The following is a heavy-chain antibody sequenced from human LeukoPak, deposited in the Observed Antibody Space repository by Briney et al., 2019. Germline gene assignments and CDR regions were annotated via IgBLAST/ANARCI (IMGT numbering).Heavy chain of an antibody. CDR1: GGSFSGYY. V-gene: IGHV4-34*01. D-gene: IGHD3-22*01. Sequence: SETLSLTCAVYGGSFSGYYWSWIRQPPGKGLEWIGEINHSGSTNYNPSLKSRVTISVDTSNNQFSLKLSSVTAADTAVYYCARAHYYDSSASSVDYWGQGTLVTVSS. CDR2: INHSGST. J-gene: IGHJ4*02. CDR3: ARAHYYDSSASSVDY.